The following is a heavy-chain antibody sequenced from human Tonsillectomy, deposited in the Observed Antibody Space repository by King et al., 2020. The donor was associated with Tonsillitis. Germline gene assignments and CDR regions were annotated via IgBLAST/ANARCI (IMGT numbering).Heavy chain of an antibody. CDR3: ARRERDIEEAYKDWIEP. CDR2: IDRSDSYT. D-gene: IGHD3-16*01. CDR1: GFSFTSYW. Sequence: VQLVESGAEVIKPGESLRISCTGSGFSFTSYWISWVRQMPGKGLEWMASIDRSDSYTNYSPSFQGRVTISADKSSTTSYLQWNSLKASDTAMYYCARRERDIEEAYKDWIEPWGEGTLVTVSP. V-gene: IGHV5-10-1*03. J-gene: IGHJ5*02.